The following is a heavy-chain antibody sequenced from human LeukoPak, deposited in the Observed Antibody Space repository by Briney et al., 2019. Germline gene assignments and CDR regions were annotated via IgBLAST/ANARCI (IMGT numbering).Heavy chain of an antibody. CDR2: IYSVGST. J-gene: IGHJ4*02. CDR3: AKGHSGYVFDY. V-gene: IGHV3-53*01. Sequence: GGSLRLSCAASGFTVSSNYMSWVRHAPGKGLEWVSVIYSVGSTYYADSVKGRFTISRDNSKNTLYLQMNSLRAEDTAVYYCAKGHSGYVFDYWGQGTLVTVSS. CDR1: GFTVSSNY. D-gene: IGHD5-12*01.